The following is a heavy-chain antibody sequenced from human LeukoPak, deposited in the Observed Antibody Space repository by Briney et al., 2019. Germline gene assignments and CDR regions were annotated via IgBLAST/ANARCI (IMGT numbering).Heavy chain of an antibody. V-gene: IGHV5-51*01. CDR1: GYSFTTYW. CDR2: MYPGDSDT. D-gene: IGHD4-23*01. CDR3: ARHSLGNPLDY. Sequence: GESLKISCKGSGYSFTTYWIGWVRQMPGKGLERMGIMYPGDSDTRYSPSFQGQVTISADKSISTAYLQWSSLKAADTAMYYCARHSLGNPLDYWGQGTLVTVSS. J-gene: IGHJ4*02.